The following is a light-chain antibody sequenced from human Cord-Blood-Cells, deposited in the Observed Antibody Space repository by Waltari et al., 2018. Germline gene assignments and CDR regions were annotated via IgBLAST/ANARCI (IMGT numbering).Light chain of an antibody. CDR1: QRVSSY. CDR3: QQRSNWPIT. V-gene: IGKV3-11*01. Sequence: EIVLTQSPATLSLSPGERATLSCRASQRVSSYLAWYQQKPGKAPRLLIYDASNRATGIPARFSGSGSGTDFTVTISSLEPEDFAVYYCQQRSNWPITFGQGTRLEIK. J-gene: IGKJ5*01. CDR2: DAS.